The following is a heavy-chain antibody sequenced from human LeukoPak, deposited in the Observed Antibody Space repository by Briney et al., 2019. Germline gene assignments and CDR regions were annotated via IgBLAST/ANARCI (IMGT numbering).Heavy chain of an antibody. CDR3: ARGYVDIVAPHFDY. D-gene: IGHD5-12*01. J-gene: IGHJ4*02. CDR1: GDSVSSNSAA. CDR2: TYYRSKWYN. Sequence: SQTLSLTCAISGDSVSSNSAAWNWIRQSPSRGLEWLGRTYYRSKWYNDYAVSVKSRITINPDTSKNQFSLQLNSVAPEDTAVYYCARGYVDIVAPHFDYWGQGTLVTVSS. V-gene: IGHV6-1*01.